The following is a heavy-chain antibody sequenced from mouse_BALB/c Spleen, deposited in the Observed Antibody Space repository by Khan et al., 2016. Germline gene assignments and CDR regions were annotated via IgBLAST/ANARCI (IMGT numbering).Heavy chain of an antibody. V-gene: IGHV1-87*01. CDR1: GYTFTNYW. Sequence: QVQLQQSGSELARPGASVKLSCKASGYTFTNYWMQWIKQRPGQGLEWIGAIYPGDGDTRYAQKFEGKTTLTADTSSSTVYMQLDNLSSEDSAVYYWTRGYGSSCVAAFTYWGQGTLVTVSS. CDR3: TRGYGSSCVAAFTY. J-gene: IGHJ3*01. D-gene: IGHD1-1*01. CDR2: IYPGDGDT.